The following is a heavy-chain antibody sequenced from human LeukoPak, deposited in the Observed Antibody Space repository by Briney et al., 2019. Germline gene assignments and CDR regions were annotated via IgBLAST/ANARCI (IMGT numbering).Heavy chain of an antibody. CDR2: IYTNGNS. D-gene: IGHD3-22*01. J-gene: IGHJ4*02. CDR1: GASINNYY. CDR3: AREAKSYDGDGYYLDY. V-gene: IGHV4-4*07. Sequence: SETLSLTCTVSGASINNYYWGWIRQSAGKGLEWIGRIYTNGNSDYGPSLGGRITMLVDTSKSQFSLRLSSVTAADTAVFYCAREAKSYDGDGYYLDYWGQGILVTVAS.